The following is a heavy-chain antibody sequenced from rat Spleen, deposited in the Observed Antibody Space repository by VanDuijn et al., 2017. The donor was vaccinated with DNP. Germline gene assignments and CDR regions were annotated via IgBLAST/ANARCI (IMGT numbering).Heavy chain of an antibody. CDR2: ISTGGGNT. V-gene: IGHV5S13*01. D-gene: IGHD1-12*03. J-gene: IGHJ3*01. CDR1: GFTFSDYN. Sequence: EVRLVESGGGLVQPGRSLKLSCAASGFTFSDYNMAWVRQAPEKGLEWVASISTGGGNTYYRDSVKGRFTISRDNAKNTQYLQMDSLRSEDTATYYCARRYYDGYYHYFDYWGQGTLVTVSS. CDR3: ARRYYDGYYHYFDY.